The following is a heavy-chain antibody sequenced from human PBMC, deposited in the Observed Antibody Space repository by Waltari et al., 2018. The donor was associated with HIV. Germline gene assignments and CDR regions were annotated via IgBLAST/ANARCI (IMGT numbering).Heavy chain of an antibody. CDR2: MSCNDDK. CDR3: AHRPIFGYFEY. Sequence: QITLKESGPTLVKPTQTLTLTCTFSGFSLSTSGVGVGWIRQPPGTALEWLALMSCNDDKRYSPSLRSRLTITKDTSKNQVVLTMTNMDPVDRATYYCAHRPIFGYFEYWGQGTLVTVSS. CDR1: GFSLSTSGVG. J-gene: IGHJ4*02. D-gene: IGHD3-3*01. V-gene: IGHV2-5*01.